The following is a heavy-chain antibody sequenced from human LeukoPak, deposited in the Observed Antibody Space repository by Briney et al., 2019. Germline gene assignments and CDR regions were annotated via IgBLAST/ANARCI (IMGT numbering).Heavy chain of an antibody. CDR1: GFTFSSYG. CDR3: ARDKRDSSYFDY. Sequence: GRSLRLSCAASGFTFSSYGMHWVRQAPGKGLEWAAVIWYDGSNKYYADSVKGRFTISRDNSKNTLYLQMNSLRAEDTAVYYCARDKRDSSYFDYWGQGTLVTVSS. D-gene: IGHD3-22*01. J-gene: IGHJ4*02. V-gene: IGHV3-33*01. CDR2: IWYDGSNK.